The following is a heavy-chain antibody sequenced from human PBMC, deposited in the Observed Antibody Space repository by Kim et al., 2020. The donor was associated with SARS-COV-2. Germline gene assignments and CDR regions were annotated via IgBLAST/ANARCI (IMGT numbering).Heavy chain of an antibody. Sequence: SGPTLVKPTQTLTLTCTFSGFSLTTSGVGVGWIRQPPGKALEWLALIYWDDDKRYSPSLKSRLTITKDTSKNQVVLTMTNMDPVDTATYFCAHTPDSCSSTSCYGFWFDPWGQGTLVTVSS. J-gene: IGHJ5*02. D-gene: IGHD2-2*01. CDR1: GFSLTTSGVG. CDR3: AHTPDSCSSTSCYGFWFDP. V-gene: IGHV2-5*02. CDR2: IYWDDDK.